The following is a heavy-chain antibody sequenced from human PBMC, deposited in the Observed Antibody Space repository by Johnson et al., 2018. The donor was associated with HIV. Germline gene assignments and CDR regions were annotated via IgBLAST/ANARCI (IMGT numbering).Heavy chain of an antibody. V-gene: IGHV3-30*04. J-gene: IGHJ3*02. CDR3: ARERSRGGYSGYDYGAFDI. CDR1: GFTLTNYP. D-gene: IGHD5-12*01. Sequence: QVQLVESGGGVVQPGRSLRLSCAASGFTLTNYPMHWVRQAPGKGLEWVAVISYDGSNKYYADSVKGRFTISRDNAENSLYLQMTSLRGEDTAVYYCARERSRGGYSGYDYGAFDIWGQGTMVTVSS. CDR2: ISYDGSNK.